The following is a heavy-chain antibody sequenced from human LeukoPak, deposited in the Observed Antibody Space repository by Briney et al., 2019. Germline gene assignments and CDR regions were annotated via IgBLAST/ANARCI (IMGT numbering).Heavy chain of an antibody. V-gene: IGHV3-23*01. Sequence: GGSLRLSCAASGFTFSIFAMSWVRRAPGKGLEWVSAISSSGGSTYYTDSVKGRFTISRDNSKSTLYLQMNSLTAEDTAVYYCARGGYSGTYFFDFWGQGTPVSVSS. CDR1: GFTFSIFA. CDR3: ARGGYSGTYFFDF. J-gene: IGHJ4*02. D-gene: IGHD1-26*01. CDR2: ISSSGGST.